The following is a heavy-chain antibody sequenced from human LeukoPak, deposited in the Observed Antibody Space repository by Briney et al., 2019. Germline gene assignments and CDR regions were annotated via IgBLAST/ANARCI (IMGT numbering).Heavy chain of an antibody. J-gene: IGHJ6*03. V-gene: IGHV1-2*02. CDR1: GYTFTSYD. D-gene: IGHD6-13*01. CDR2: INPNSGGT. CDR3: ARDRHVAAAGYYYYYMDV. Sequence: ASVKVSCKASGYTFTSYDITWVRQAPGEGLEWVGWINPNSGGTNYAQKFQGRVTVTRATSISTAYMELSRLRSDDTAVYYCARDRHVAAAGYYYYYMDVWGKGTTVTISS.